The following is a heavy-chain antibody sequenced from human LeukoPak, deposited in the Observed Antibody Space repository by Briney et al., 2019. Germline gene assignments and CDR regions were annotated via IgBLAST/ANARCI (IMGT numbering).Heavy chain of an antibody. V-gene: IGHV1-46*01. CDR3: ARGPEYGSGWSRGWFDP. D-gene: IGHD6-19*01. Sequence: ASVKVSCKASGYTFTTYYMEWVRQAPGQGLEWIGIINPRAGSTSYAQKFQGRVTMTRDTSTSTVYMELSSLRSEDTAFYYCARGPEYGSGWSRGWFDPWGQGTLVTVSS. CDR2: INPRAGST. CDR1: GYTFTTYY. J-gene: IGHJ5*02.